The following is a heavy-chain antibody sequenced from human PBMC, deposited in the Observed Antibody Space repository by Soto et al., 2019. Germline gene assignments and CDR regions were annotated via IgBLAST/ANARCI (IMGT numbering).Heavy chain of an antibody. J-gene: IGHJ4*02. CDR2: ISAYNGNT. D-gene: IGHD6-19*01. CDR3: ARDLAYSSGWYDLFDY. Sequence: GASVKVSGKASGYTFTSYGISWVRQAPGQGLEWMGWISAYNGNTNYAQKLQGRVTMTTDTSTSTAYMELRSLRSDDTAVYYCARDLAYSSGWYDLFDYWGQGTLVTVSS. CDR1: GYTFTSYG. V-gene: IGHV1-18*01.